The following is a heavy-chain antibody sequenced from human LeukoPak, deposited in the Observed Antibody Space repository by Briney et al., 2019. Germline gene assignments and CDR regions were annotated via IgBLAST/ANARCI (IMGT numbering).Heavy chain of an antibody. CDR3: ASSAAGGPFDY. Sequence: PGGSLRLSCAASGFTFSSYAMHWVRQAPGKGLEWVAVISYDGSNKYYADSVKGRFTISRDNSKNTLYLQMNSLRAEDTAVYYCASSAAGGPFDYWGQGTLVTVSS. V-gene: IGHV3-30-3*01. CDR2: ISYDGSNK. J-gene: IGHJ4*02. D-gene: IGHD6-13*01. CDR1: GFTFSSYA.